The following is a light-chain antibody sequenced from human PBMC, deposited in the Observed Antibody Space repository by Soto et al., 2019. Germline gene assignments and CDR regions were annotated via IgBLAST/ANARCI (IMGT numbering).Light chain of an antibody. CDR2: AAS. Sequence: DIRMTQSPSSLSASVGDRVTITCRAGQNISSYLNWYQQKPGKAPKLLIYAASSLQSGVPSRFSGSGSGTDFTLTISSLQPEDFATYYCQQSYSTLLTFGGGNKVDIK. CDR1: QNISSY. CDR3: QQSYSTLLT. J-gene: IGKJ4*01. V-gene: IGKV1-39*01.